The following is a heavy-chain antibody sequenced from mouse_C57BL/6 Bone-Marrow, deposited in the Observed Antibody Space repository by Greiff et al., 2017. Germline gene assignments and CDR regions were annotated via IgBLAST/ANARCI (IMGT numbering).Heavy chain of an antibody. Sequence: VQLQQSGPELVKPGASVKISCKASGYNFTDYYINWVKQRPGQGLEWIGWIYPGIGNTKYNEKFKGKATLTVDPYSSTAYMQDSRLTSEDSAVYFCANGVRRRYFDVWGTGTTVTVSS. CDR3: ANGVRRRYFDV. CDR1: GYNFTDYY. J-gene: IGHJ1*03. CDR2: IYPGIGNT. V-gene: IGHV1-84*01. D-gene: IGHD2-14*01.